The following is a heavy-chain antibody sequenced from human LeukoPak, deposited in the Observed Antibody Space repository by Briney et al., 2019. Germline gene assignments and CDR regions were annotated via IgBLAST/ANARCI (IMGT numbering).Heavy chain of an antibody. CDR3: AREGPIVGATKRAFDI. CDR1: GYTFTGYY. V-gene: IGHV1-2*02. CDR2: INPNSGGT. Sequence: ASVKVSCKASGYTFTGYYMHWVRQAPGQGLEWMGWINPNSGGTNYAQKFQGRVTMTRDTSISTAYMELSRLRSDDTAVYYCAREGPIVGATKRAFDIWGQGTMVTVSS. J-gene: IGHJ3*02. D-gene: IGHD1-26*01.